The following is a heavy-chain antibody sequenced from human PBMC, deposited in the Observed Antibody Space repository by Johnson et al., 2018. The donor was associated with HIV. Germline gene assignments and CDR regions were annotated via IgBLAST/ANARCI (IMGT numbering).Heavy chain of an antibody. J-gene: IGHJ3*02. D-gene: IGHD1-26*01. CDR3: ARDSGGKYYIMDAFDI. CDR1: GFTFSSYW. Sequence: VQLVESGGGLVQPGGSLRLSCAASGFTFSSYWMHWVRQAPGKGLVWVSRINTDGSATTYADSVRGRFTISRDNAKNSLYLQMNSLRAEDTAVYYCARDSGGKYYIMDAFDIWGQGTLVTVSS. CDR2: INTDGSAT. V-gene: IGHV3-74*01.